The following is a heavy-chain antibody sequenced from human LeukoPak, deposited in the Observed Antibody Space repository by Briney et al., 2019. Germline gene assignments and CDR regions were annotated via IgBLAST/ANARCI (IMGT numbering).Heavy chain of an antibody. V-gene: IGHV3-74*01. Sequence: GGSLRLSCAASGLTFSSNWMHWVRQAPGKGLVWVSRINSDGTSTSYADSVKGRFTISRDNAKNSLYLQMNRLRVEDTAVYYCARDQGLAAAAHSYYGMDVWGQGTTVTVSS. CDR1: GLTFSSNW. D-gene: IGHD6-13*01. CDR2: INSDGTST. J-gene: IGHJ6*02. CDR3: ARDQGLAAAAHSYYGMDV.